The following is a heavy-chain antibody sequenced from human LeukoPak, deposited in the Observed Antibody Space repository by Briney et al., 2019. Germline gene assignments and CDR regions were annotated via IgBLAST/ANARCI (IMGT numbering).Heavy chain of an antibody. V-gene: IGHV3-11*01. CDR2: SSGSSI. CDR1: GFTFSDYY. Sequence: GGSLRLSCTASGFTFSDYYMSWIRQAPGKGLEWVSYSSGSSIYYADFVKGRFTISRDNAKNSLYLQMNSLRAEDTAVYYCARAGGFGDGYYFDYWGQGTLVTVSS. D-gene: IGHD3-10*01. CDR3: ARAGGFGDGYYFDY. J-gene: IGHJ4*02.